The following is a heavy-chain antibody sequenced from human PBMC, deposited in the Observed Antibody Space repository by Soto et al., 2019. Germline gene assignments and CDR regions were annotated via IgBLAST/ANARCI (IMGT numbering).Heavy chain of an antibody. V-gene: IGHV1-2*02. CDR2: INPNGGGT. D-gene: IGHD3-22*01. CDR1: GDSFNDYY. CDR3: ARDTEKYYYDSSGYLDY. J-gene: IGHJ4*02. Sequence: ASVKVSCKTSGDSFNDYYIHWVRQAPGQGLEWMGWINPNGGGTSYAQKFQGRVTVTRDTSTSTVYMELSSLRSEDTAVYYCARDTEKYYYDSSGYLDYWGQGTLVTVSS.